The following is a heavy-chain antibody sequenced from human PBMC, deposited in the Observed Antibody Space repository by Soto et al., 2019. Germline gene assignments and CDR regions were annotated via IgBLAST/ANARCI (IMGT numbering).Heavy chain of an antibody. Sequence: GGSLRLSCAASGFTFSMYWMHWVRQVPGKGPEWVSRINDDGSSTNYADSVKGRFTISRDNAKNTLYLQMNDLRAEDSAVYYCTRGPRSTSTGTGAFWGQGTLVTVSS. J-gene: IGHJ4*02. D-gene: IGHD1-1*01. CDR2: INDDGSST. CDR3: TRGPRSTSTGTGAF. V-gene: IGHV3-74*01. CDR1: GFTFSMYW.